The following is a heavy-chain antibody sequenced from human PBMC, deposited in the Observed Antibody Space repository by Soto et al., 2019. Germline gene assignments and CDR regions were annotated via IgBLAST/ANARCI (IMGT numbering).Heavy chain of an antibody. D-gene: IGHD2-2*01. Sequence: SETLSLTCTVSEGSISSYYWGWIRQPPGKGLEWIGYIYYSGSTNYNPSLKSRVTISVDTSKNQFSLKLSSVTAADTAVYYCARSGSGPAAIDYWGQGTLVTVSS. V-gene: IGHV4-59*01. CDR1: EGSISSYY. CDR2: IYYSGST. J-gene: IGHJ4*02. CDR3: ARSGSGPAAIDY.